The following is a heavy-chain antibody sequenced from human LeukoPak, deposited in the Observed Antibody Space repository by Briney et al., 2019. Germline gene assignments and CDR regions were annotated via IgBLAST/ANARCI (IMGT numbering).Heavy chain of an antibody. D-gene: IGHD3-22*01. V-gene: IGHV1-69*01. CDR3: ATPGHYYDSSGLGYFDY. CDR1: GYTXTXYA. J-gene: IGHJ4*02. Sequence: XVSCXXSGYTXTXYAIGWVRQAPGQGLEWMGGIIPIFGTANYAQKFQGRVTITADESTSTAYMELSSLRSEDTAVYYCATPGHYYDSSGLGYFDYWGQGTLVTVSS. CDR2: IIPIFGTA.